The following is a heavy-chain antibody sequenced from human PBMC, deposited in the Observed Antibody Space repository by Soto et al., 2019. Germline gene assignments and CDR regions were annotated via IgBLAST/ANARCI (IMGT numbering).Heavy chain of an antibody. CDR2: ITPFKSDT. D-gene: IGHD1-1*01. CDR1: GYIFTFRY. V-gene: IGHV1-45*02. J-gene: IGHJ3*02. CDR3: ARSPFAGSDAFDI. Sequence: GASVKVSCKASGYIFTFRYLHWVRQAPGQALEWMGWITPFKSDTNYAQKFQDRVTITRDRSVSTAYMELSNLRSDDTAMYYCARSPFAGSDAFDIWGQGTMVTVSS.